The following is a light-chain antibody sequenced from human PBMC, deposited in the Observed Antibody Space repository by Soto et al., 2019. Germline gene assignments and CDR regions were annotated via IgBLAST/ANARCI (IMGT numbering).Light chain of an antibody. V-gene: IGLV1-40*01. CDR1: SSNIGADYD. J-gene: IGLJ3*02. CDR3: QSYDSSLSAVL. Sequence: QSVLTQPPSVSGAPGQRVTISCTGSSSNIGADYDVHWYQQLPGTAPKLLIYGNSNRPSGVPDRFSGSKSGTSASLAITGLQAEDVADYYCQSYDSSLSAVLFGGGTKLTVL. CDR2: GNS.